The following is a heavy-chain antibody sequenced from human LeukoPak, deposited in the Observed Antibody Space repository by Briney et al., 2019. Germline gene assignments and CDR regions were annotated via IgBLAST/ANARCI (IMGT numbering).Heavy chain of an antibody. CDR2: ISSSGSTI. V-gene: IGHV3-48*03. CDR3: ARDNRGWLLDY. J-gene: IGHJ4*02. D-gene: IGHD5-12*01. CDR1: GFTFSSYE. Sequence: PGGSLRLSCAASGFTFSSYEMNWVRQAPGKGLEWVSYISSSGSTIYYADSVKGRFTISRDNAKNSLYLQMNSLRAEDTAVYYCARDNRGWLLDYWGQGTLVTVSS.